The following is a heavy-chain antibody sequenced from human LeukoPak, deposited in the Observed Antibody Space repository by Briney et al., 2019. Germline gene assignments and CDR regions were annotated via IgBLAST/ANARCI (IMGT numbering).Heavy chain of an antibody. CDR3: ARGPDVEFVDH. J-gene: IGHJ4*02. Sequence: ASVKVSCKASGYTFTDYYMHWVRQAPGQGLERMGWINPNSADTNYVQKFQGRVTMTRDTSLNTAYMELSRLRSDDTAVYYCARGPDVEFVDHWGQGTLVTVSS. CDR1: GYTFTDYY. CDR2: INPNSADT. V-gene: IGHV1-2*02. D-gene: IGHD1-1*01.